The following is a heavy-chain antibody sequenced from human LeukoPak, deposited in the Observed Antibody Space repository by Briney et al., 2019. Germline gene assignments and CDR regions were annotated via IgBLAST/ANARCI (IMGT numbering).Heavy chain of an antibody. D-gene: IGHD3-3*01. J-gene: IGHJ4*02. Sequence: SETLSLTCTVSGGSISSSSYSWGWIRQPPGKGLEWIGSIYYSGSTYYNPSLKSRVTISVDTSKNQFSLKLSSVTAADTAVYYCARGRTYDFWSGYCDYWGQGTLVTVSS. CDR2: IYYSGST. V-gene: IGHV4-39*01. CDR1: GGSISSSSYS. CDR3: ARGRTYDFWSGYCDY.